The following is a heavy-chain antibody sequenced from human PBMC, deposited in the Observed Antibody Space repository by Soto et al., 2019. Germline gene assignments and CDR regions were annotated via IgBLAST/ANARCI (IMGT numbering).Heavy chain of an antibody. Sequence: QITLKESGPTLVKPTQTLTLTCTVSGFSLSTGGVGVGWIRQPPGKALEWLALIYWNDDKRYGPSLKSSLTITKDTSKNEVVLTMTKLDPVDTATYYCAHQLQEVGATPFDFWGQGTMVTVSS. CDR2: IYWNDDK. CDR1: GFSLSTGGVG. V-gene: IGHV2-5*01. D-gene: IGHD1-26*01. J-gene: IGHJ3*01. CDR3: AHQLQEVGATPFDF.